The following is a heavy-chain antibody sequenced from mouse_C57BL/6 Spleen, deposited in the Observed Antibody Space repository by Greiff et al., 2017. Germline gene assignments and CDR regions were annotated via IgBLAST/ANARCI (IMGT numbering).Heavy chain of an antibody. V-gene: IGHV1-61*01. Sequence: QVQLQQPGAELVRPGSSVKLSCKASGYTFTSYWMDWVKQRPGQGLEWIGNIYPSDSETHYNQKFKDKATLPVDKSSSTAYMQLSSLTSEDSAVYYCARSGYDYFDYWGQGTTLTVSS. CDR3: ARSGYDYFDY. D-gene: IGHD3-1*01. CDR2: IYPSDSET. J-gene: IGHJ2*01. CDR1: GYTFTSYW.